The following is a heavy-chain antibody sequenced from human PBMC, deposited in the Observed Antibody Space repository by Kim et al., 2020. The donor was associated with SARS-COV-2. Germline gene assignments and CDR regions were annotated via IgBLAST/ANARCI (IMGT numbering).Heavy chain of an antibody. D-gene: IGHD3-22*01. CDR1: GFTFSSYG. J-gene: IGHJ4*02. V-gene: IGHV3-30*18. CDR2: ISYDGSNK. CDR3: AKDFTYYYDSSGYYPFDY. Sequence: GGSLRLSCAASGFTFSSYGMHWVRQAPGKGLEWVAVISYDGSNKYYADSVKGRFTISRDNSKNTLYLQMNSLRDEDTAVYYCAKDFTYYYDSSGYYPFDYWGQGTLVTVSS.